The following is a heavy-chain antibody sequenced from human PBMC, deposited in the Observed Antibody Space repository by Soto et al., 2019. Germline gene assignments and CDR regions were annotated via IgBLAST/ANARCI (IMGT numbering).Heavy chain of an antibody. Sequence: ASVKVSCKASGGTFSSYAISWVRQAPGQGLEWMGGIIPISGTANYAQKFQGRVTITADESTSTAYMELSSLGSEDTAVYYCARAGSGSYPIYYYYYGMDVWGQGTTVTVSS. V-gene: IGHV1-69*13. CDR2: IIPISGTA. CDR1: GGTFSSYA. J-gene: IGHJ6*02. CDR3: ARAGSGSYPIYYYYYGMDV. D-gene: IGHD1-26*01.